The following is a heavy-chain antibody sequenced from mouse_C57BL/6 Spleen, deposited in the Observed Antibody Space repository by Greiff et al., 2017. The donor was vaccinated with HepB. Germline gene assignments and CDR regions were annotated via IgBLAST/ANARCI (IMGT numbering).Heavy chain of an antibody. D-gene: IGHD1-1*01. CDR3: ARILRSPLWYFDV. J-gene: IGHJ1*03. CDR2: ISSGSSTI. CDR1: GFTFSDYG. Sequence: EVKLVESGGGLVKPGGSLKLSCAASGFTFSDYGMHWVRQAPEKGLEWVAYISSGSSTIYYADTVKGRFTISRDNAKNTLFLQMTSLRSEDTAMYYCARILRSPLWYFDVWGTGTTVTFSS. V-gene: IGHV5-17*01.